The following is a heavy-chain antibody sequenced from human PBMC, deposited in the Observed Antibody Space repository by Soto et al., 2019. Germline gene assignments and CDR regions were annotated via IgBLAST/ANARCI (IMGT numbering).Heavy chain of an antibody. CDR2: INPNSGGT. CDR3: ARELDYYDSSGHGAFDI. Sequence: GASVKVSCKASGYTFTGYYMHWVRQAPGQGLEWMGWINPNSGGTNYAQKFQGWVTMTRDTSISTAYMELSRLRSDDTAVYYCARELDYYDSSGHGAFDIWGQGTMVTVS. CDR1: GYTFTGYY. V-gene: IGHV1-2*04. J-gene: IGHJ3*02. D-gene: IGHD3-22*01.